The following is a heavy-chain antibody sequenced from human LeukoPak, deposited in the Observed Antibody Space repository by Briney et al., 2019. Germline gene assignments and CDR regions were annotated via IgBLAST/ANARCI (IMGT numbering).Heavy chain of an antibody. CDR3: AKAAYGDYVNWFDP. D-gene: IGHD4-17*01. V-gene: IGHV1-8*01. J-gene: IGHJ5*02. CDR1: GHTFTSYD. Sequence: ASVKVSCKASGHTFTSYDINWVRQATGQGLEWMGWMNPNSGNTGYAQKFQGRVTMTRNTSISTAYMELSSLRSEDTALYYCAKAAYGDYVNWFDPWGQGTLVTVSS. CDR2: MNPNSGNT.